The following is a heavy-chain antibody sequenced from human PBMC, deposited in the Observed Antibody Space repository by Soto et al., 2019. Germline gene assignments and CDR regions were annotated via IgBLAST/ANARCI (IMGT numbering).Heavy chain of an antibody. CDR3: AREGIAAAGGFDP. D-gene: IGHD6-13*01. J-gene: IGHJ5*02. CDR2: IYYSGST. V-gene: IGHV4-59*01. Sequence: SETLSLTCTVSGGSISSYYWSWIRQPPGKGLEWIGYIYYSGSTNYNPSLKSRVTISVDTSKNQFSLKLSSVTAADTAVYYCAREGIAAAGGFDPWGQGTLVTV. CDR1: GGSISSYY.